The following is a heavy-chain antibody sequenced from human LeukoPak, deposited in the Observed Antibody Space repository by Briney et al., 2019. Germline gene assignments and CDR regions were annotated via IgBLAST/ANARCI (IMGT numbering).Heavy chain of an antibody. CDR2: ISSSSSYI. V-gene: IGHV3-21*01. J-gene: IGHJ1*01. D-gene: IGHD3-22*01. CDR1: GFTFSSYS. Sequence: GGSLRLSCAASGFTFSSYSMNWVRQAPGKGLEWVSSISSSSSYIYYADSVKGRFTISRDNAKNSLYLQMNSLRAEDTAVYYCARGNYYDSSGYYPEYFQHWGQGTLVTVSS. CDR3: ARGNYYDSSGYYPEYFQH.